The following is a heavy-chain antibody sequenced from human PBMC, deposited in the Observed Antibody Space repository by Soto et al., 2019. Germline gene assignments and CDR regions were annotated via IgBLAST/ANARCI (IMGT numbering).Heavy chain of an antibody. J-gene: IGHJ4*02. D-gene: IGHD1-1*01. Sequence: EFQVVESGGGLVQPGGSLRLSCAASGFTVSSHYMSWVRQAPGKGLEWVAVLYGGGNTYYADSVRGRVTISRDSSKNTLNLQINSLRDDDTAVYFCVGCHWNGPYDYWGQGTLVTVSS. CDR3: VGCHWNGPYDY. CDR1: GFTVSSHY. V-gene: IGHV3-66*01. CDR2: LYGGGNT.